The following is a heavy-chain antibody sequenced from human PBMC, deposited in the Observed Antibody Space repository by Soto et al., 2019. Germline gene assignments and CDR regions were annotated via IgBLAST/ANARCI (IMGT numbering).Heavy chain of an antibody. V-gene: IGHV4-34*01. Sequence: SETLSLTCAVYGGSFSGYYWSWIRQPPGKGLEWIGEINHSGSTNYNPSLKSRVTISVDTSKNQFSLKLSSVTATDTAVYYCARLVRVAYVNYWGQGTPVTVSS. CDR2: INHSGST. CDR1: GGSFSGYY. CDR3: ARLVRVAYVNY. J-gene: IGHJ4*02. D-gene: IGHD2-15*01.